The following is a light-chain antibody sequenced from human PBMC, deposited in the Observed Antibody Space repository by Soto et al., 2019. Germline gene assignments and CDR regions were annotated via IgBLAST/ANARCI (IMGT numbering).Light chain of an antibody. CDR1: HSVGSSH. Sequence: EIVLTQSPGTLSLSPGERATLSCRASHSVGSSHLAWYQQKPGQAPTLLIYGASSRATGVPDRFSGSGSGTDFTLTISRLEPEDSAVYYCQQYVGWTFGQGTKVEIK. V-gene: IGKV3-20*01. CDR3: QQYVGWT. J-gene: IGKJ1*01. CDR2: GAS.